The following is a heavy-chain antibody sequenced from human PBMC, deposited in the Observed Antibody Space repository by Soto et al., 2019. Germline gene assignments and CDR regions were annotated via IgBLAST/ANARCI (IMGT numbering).Heavy chain of an antibody. D-gene: IGHD5-12*01. J-gene: IGHJ6*02. CDR3: AKGGYSGYHYYYYYCAMDV. Sequence: QVQLVQSGAEVKKPGSSVKVSCKASGGTFNSYAISWVRQAPGQGLEWMGGIIPLFGTANYAQKFQGRVTITADESTSTAYMELSSLRSEDTAVYYCAKGGYSGYHYYYYYCAMDVWDQGTTVTVSS. V-gene: IGHV1-69*01. CDR1: GGTFNSYA. CDR2: IIPLFGTA.